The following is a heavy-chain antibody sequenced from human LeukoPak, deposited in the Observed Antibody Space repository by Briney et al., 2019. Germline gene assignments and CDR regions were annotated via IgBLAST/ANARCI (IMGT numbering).Heavy chain of an antibody. CDR3: ARHRGAGFGDGRGVLDV. J-gene: IGHJ6*02. CDR2: IWSDGSNK. Sequence: GGSLRLSCAASGFTFSAYGIHWVRQASGKGLEWVAIIWSDGSNKYYADSVQGRFTISRDNSKNTAYLQMNSLRAEDTAVYYCARHRGAGFGDGRGVLDVWGQGTTVTVSS. V-gene: IGHV3-33*01. D-gene: IGHD3-10*01. CDR1: GFTFSAYG.